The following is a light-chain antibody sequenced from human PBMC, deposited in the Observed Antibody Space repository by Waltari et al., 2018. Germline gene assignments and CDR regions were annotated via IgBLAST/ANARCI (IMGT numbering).Light chain of an antibody. CDR2: EAS. Sequence: QSALTQPASVPGSPGQSITISCTGTDMQVGAYNFVPWYRQPPGKAPHLIIYEASERPPGISDRCSGSKSDNTASLTISGLQADDEAVYYCSSYTTSNAPGVFGTGTKVTVL. J-gene: IGLJ1*01. V-gene: IGLV2-14*01. CDR3: SSYTTSNAPGV. CDR1: DMQVGAYNF.